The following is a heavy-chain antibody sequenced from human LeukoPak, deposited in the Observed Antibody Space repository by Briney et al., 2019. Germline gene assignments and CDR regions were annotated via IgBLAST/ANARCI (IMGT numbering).Heavy chain of an antibody. Sequence: GGSLRLSCAASGFTVSSNYMSWVRQAPGKGLEWVSVIYSGGNTYYADSVKGRFTISRDNSKNMLYLQMNSLRTEDTAVYYCACSRTVAVDFDYWGQGTLVTVSS. V-gene: IGHV3-53*01. CDR2: IYSGGNT. J-gene: IGHJ4*02. CDR3: ACSRTVAVDFDY. CDR1: GFTVSSNY. D-gene: IGHD6-19*01.